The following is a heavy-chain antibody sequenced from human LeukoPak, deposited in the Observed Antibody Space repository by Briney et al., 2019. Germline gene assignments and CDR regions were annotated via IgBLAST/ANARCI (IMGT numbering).Heavy chain of an antibody. J-gene: IGHJ4*02. Sequence: GGSLRLSCAASGFTFGNAWMSWVRQAPGKGLEWVGRIKSKTGGGTIDYAAPVTGRFTISRDDSQNTLYLQMNSLKTEDTAVYYCTTSLRQYSMFDYWGQGTLVTVSS. CDR3: TTSLRQYSMFDY. D-gene: IGHD4-11*01. V-gene: IGHV3-15*01. CDR2: IKSKTGGGTI. CDR1: GFTFGNAW.